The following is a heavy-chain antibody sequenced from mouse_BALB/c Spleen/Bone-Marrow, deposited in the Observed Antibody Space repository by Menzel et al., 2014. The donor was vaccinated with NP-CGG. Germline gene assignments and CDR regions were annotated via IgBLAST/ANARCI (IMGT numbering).Heavy chain of an antibody. Sequence: VQLQQSGGDLVKPGGSLKLSCAASGFTFSSYGMSWVRQTPDQRLEWVATISSGGSYTSYPDSVNGRITSSRDNAKNDLYLQLSILRSEDKALYYCARHAYYDQTEVSFVYWGQGTLVTVSA. J-gene: IGHJ3*01. D-gene: IGHD2-4*01. CDR1: GFTFSSYG. CDR2: ISSGGSYT. CDR3: ARHAYYDQTEVSFVY. V-gene: IGHV5-6*01.